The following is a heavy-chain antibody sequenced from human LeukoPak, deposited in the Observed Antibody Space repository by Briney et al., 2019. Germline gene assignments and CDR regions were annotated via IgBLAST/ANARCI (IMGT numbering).Heavy chain of an antibody. D-gene: IGHD3-22*01. CDR3: ARDRPLGSGYYYDSSGYLGDAFDI. Sequence: GRSLRLSCAASGFTFSSYAMHWVRQAPGKGLERVAVISYDGSNKYYADSVKGRFTISRDNSKNTLYLQMNSLRAEDTAVYYCARDRPLGSGYYYDSSGYLGDAFDIWGQGTMVTVSS. V-gene: IGHV3-30-3*01. CDR2: ISYDGSNK. J-gene: IGHJ3*02. CDR1: GFTFSSYA.